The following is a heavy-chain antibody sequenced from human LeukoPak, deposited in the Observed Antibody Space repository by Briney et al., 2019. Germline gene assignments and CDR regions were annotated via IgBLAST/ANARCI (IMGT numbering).Heavy chain of an antibody. Sequence: KPSETLSLTCTVSGGSISSSSYYWGWIRQPPGRGLEWIGSIYYSGSTYYNPSLKSRVTISVDTSKNQFSLKLSSVTAADTAVYYCARHVGSLGPPTARFDPWGQGTLVTVSS. V-gene: IGHV4-39*01. J-gene: IGHJ5*02. CDR3: ARHVGSLGPPTARFDP. CDR1: GGSISSSSYY. D-gene: IGHD7-27*01. CDR2: IYYSGST.